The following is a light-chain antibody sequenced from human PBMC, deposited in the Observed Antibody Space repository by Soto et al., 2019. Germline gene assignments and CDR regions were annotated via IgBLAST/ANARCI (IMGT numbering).Light chain of an antibody. Sequence: QSVLTRPASVSGSPGQSITISCTGTSRDVGGYNYVSWYQHHPGKAPKLVIYEVNNRPSGISDRFSGSKSGNTASLTISGLQAEDEADYYCTSYTSSNTLVFGGGTKLTVL. J-gene: IGLJ3*02. CDR2: EVN. CDR3: TSYTSSNTLV. CDR1: SRDVGGYNY. V-gene: IGLV2-14*01.